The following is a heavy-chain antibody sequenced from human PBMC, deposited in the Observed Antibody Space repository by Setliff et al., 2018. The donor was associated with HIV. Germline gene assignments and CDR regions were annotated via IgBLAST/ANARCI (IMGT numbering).Heavy chain of an antibody. J-gene: IGHJ6*03. CDR3: ARGLTRGGYYYYFYMDV. D-gene: IGHD7-27*01. CDR2: IYTSGST. V-gene: IGHV4-4*08. CDR1: GDSISTYY. Sequence: KTSETLSLSCTVSGDSISTYYWSWIRQPPGKGLEWIGYIYTSGSTNHNPSPKSRVTISKDTSKNHFSLKLTSVTAADTAVYYCARGLTRGGYYYYFYMDVWGKGTTVTVSS.